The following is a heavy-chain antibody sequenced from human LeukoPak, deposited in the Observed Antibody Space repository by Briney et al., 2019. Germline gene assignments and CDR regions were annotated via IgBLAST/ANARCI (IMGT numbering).Heavy chain of an antibody. D-gene: IGHD3-9*01. CDR1: GGSFSGYY. CDR2: INHSGST. J-gene: IGHJ4*02. V-gene: IGHV4-34*01. Sequence: SETLSLTCAVSGGSFSGYYWSWLRQPPGKGLEWIGEINHSGSTNYNPPLKSRVTISVDTSKNQFSLKLNSVTAADTAVYYCARCQRLILTGYTHWGQGTLVTVSS. CDR3: ARCQRLILTGYTH.